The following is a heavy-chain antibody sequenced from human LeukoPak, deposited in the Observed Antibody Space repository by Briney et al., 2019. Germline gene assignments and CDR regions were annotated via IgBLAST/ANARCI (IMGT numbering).Heavy chain of an antibody. D-gene: IGHD2-2*01. CDR1: GFTFSSYA. Sequence: PGGSLRLSCAASGFTFSSYAMSWVRQAPGKGLEWVSYISSSSSTIYYADSVKGRFTISRDNAKNSLYLQMNSLRAEDTAVYYCARVVVVPAGLYYYYGMDVWGQGTTVTVSS. V-gene: IGHV3-48*01. CDR3: ARVVVVPAGLYYYYGMDV. CDR2: ISSSSSTI. J-gene: IGHJ6*02.